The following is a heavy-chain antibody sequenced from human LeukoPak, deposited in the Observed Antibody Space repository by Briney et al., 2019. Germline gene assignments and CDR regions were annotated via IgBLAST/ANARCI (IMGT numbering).Heavy chain of an antibody. CDR1: GFTVSSNY. D-gene: IGHD6-13*01. V-gene: IGHV3-7*01. CDR2: IKQDGTEK. J-gene: IGHJ4*02. Sequence: QAGGSLRLSCAVSGFTVSSNYMNWVRQAPGKGLEWVANIKQDGTEKNYVDSVKGRFTISRDNAKNSLYLQMNSLRADDTAVYYCARDGAIIAATGADYWGQGTVVTVSS. CDR3: ARDGAIIAATGADY.